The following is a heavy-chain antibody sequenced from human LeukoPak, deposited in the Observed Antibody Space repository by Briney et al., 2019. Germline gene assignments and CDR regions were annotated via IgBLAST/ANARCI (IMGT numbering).Heavy chain of an antibody. D-gene: IGHD6-19*01. CDR3: ARDIAVAGTLFWFDP. J-gene: IGHJ5*02. Sequence: ASVKVSCKASGYTFTGYYMHWVRQAPGQGLEWMGIINPSGGSTSYAQKFQGRVTMTRDMSTSTVYMELSSPRSEDTAVYYCARDIAVAGTLFWFDPWGQGTLVTVSS. CDR2: INPSGGST. V-gene: IGHV1-46*01. CDR1: GYTFTGYY.